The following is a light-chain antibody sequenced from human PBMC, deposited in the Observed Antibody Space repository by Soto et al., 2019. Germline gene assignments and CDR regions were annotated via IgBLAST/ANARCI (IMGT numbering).Light chain of an antibody. CDR3: SSYTSSSTPWV. Sequence: QSVLTQPASVSGSPGQSITISCTGTSSDVGGYNYVSWYQQHPGKAPKLRIYEVSNRPSGVSNRFSGSKSGNTASLTISGLQAEDEADYYCSSYTSSSTPWVFGGGTKVTVL. V-gene: IGLV2-14*01. CDR2: EVS. J-gene: IGLJ3*02. CDR1: SSDVGGYNY.